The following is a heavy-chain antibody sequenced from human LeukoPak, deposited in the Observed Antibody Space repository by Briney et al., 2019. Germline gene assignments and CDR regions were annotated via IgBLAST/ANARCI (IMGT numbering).Heavy chain of an antibody. D-gene: IGHD2-15*01. CDR3: ARDLTPDAFDI. Sequence: GGSLRLSCAASGFTFSSYSMNWVRQAPGKGLEWVSYISSSSSTIYYADSVKGRFTISRDNAKNSLYLQMNSLRAEDTAVYYCARDLTPDAFDIWGQGTMVTVSS. CDR1: GFTFSSYS. CDR2: ISSSSSTI. J-gene: IGHJ3*02. V-gene: IGHV3-48*04.